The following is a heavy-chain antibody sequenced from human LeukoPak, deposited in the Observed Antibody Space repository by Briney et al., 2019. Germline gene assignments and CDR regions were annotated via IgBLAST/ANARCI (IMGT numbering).Heavy chain of an antibody. CDR1: GFTFSSYS. D-gene: IGHD1-26*01. V-gene: IGHV3-21*01. CDR2: ISSSSSYI. CDR3: ARDEWELGAFDI. Sequence: GGSLRFSCAASGFTFSSYSMNWVRQAPGKGLEWVSSISSSSSYIYYADSVKGRFTISRDNAKNSLYLQMNSLRAEDTAVYYCARDEWELGAFDIWGRGTMVTVSS. J-gene: IGHJ3*02.